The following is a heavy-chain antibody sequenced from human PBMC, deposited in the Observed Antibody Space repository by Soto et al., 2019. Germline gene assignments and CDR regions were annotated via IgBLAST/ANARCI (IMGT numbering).Heavy chain of an antibody. V-gene: IGHV1-18*01. CDR1: GYTFTNYG. CDR3: AKERDGSSWSSAEYLQH. Sequence: QVHLVQSGAEVKGPGASLKVSCEASGYTFTNYGIHWVRQAPGQGLEWMGWISGYNGNTNYAQHLQGRVTMTRDTSTNTAYMELRSLRSDDTAVYYCAKERDGSSWSSAEYLQHWGQGTLVTVSS. J-gene: IGHJ1*01. D-gene: IGHD6-13*01. CDR2: ISGYNGNT.